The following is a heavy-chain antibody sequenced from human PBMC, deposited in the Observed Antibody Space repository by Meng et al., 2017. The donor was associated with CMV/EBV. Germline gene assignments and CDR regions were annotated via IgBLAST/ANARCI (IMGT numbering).Heavy chain of an antibody. CDR1: VVPYSIYA. D-gene: IGHD3-22*01. CDR3: ARIYDSSGYYNYYFDY. V-gene: IGHV1-69*12. J-gene: IGHJ4*02. Sequence: QVHVVRSRADEKNPGYSGNVLCKASVVPYSIYAISWVRQAPGQGLEWMGGIIPIFGTANYAQKFQGRVTITADESTSTAYMELSSLRSEDTAVYYCARIYDSSGYYNYYFDYWGQGTLVTVSS. CDR2: IIPIFGTA.